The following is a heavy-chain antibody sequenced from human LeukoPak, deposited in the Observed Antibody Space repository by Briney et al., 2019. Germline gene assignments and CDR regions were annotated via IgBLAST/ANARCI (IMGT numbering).Heavy chain of an antibody. CDR3: ARDIMGSSSWHRAVLIFDY. D-gene: IGHD6-13*01. CDR1: GYTFTSYG. CDR2: ISAYNGNT. J-gene: IGHJ4*02. Sequence: ASVKVSCKASGYTFTSYGISWVRQAPRQGLEWMGWISAYNGNTNYAQKLQGRVTMTTDTSTSTAYMELRSLRSDDTAVYYCARDIMGSSSWHRAVLIFDYWGQGTLVTVSS. V-gene: IGHV1-18*01.